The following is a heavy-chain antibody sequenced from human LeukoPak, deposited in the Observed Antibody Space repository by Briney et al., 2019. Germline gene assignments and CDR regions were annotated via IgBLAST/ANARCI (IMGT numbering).Heavy chain of an antibody. CDR1: GYILSSYG. J-gene: IGHJ4*02. D-gene: IGHD2-2*02. V-gene: IGHV1-18*01. Sequence: ASVKVSCKASGYILSSYGIAWVRQAPGQGLEWMGWINVYSGSTNFAQKFQGRVTMTTDTSTNTAYMELSNLRFNDTATYYCARDGRYTWYFDFWGQGTLVTVSS. CDR2: INVYSGST. CDR3: ARDGRYTWYFDF.